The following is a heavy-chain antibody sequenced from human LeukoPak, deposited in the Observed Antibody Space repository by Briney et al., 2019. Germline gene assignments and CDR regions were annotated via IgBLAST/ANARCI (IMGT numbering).Heavy chain of an antibody. CDR1: GGSISSGGYY. V-gene: IGHV4-31*03. Sequence: SETLSLTCTVSGGSISSGGYYWSWIRQHPGKGLEWIGYIYYSGSTYYNPSLRSRVTISVDTSKNQFSLKLSSVTAADTAVYYCARVLRSYYYDSSGYFRRNYFDYWGQGTLVTVSS. CDR3: ARVLRSYYYDSSGYFRRNYFDY. CDR2: IYYSGST. D-gene: IGHD3-22*01. J-gene: IGHJ4*02.